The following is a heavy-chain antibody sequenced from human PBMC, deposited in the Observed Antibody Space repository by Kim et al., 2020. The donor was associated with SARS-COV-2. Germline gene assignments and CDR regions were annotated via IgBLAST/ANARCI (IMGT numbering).Heavy chain of an antibody. CDR3: TKPRAWANTFDV. J-gene: IGHJ3*01. Sequence: TFFNPSLRSRLTMSQDTSKNQFSLRLSSVTAADTAVYYCTKPRAWANTFDVWGRRTMVTVSS. V-gene: IGHV4-39*01. CDR2: T. D-gene: IGHD2-8*01.